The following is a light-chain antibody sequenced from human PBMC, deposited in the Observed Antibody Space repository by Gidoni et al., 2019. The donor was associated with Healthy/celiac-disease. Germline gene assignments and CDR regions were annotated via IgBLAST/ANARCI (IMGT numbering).Light chain of an antibody. J-gene: IGLJ3*02. CDR3: AAWDDSLNGPV. CDR1: SSNIGSNT. Sequence: QSVLTQPPSASGTPGQGVTISCSGSSSNIGSNTVNWYQQLPGTAPKLLIYSNNQRPSGVPARFSGSKSGTSASLAISGLQSEDEADYYCAAWDDSLNGPVFGGGTKLTVL. CDR2: SNN. V-gene: IGLV1-44*01.